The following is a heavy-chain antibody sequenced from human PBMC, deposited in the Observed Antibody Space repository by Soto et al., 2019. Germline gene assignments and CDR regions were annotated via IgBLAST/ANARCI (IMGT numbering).Heavy chain of an antibody. J-gene: IGHJ4*02. CDR2: ISSSSSYI. D-gene: IGHD5-12*01. Sequence: EVQLVESGGGLVKPGGSLRLSCAASGFTFSSYSMNWVRQAPGKGLEWVSSISSSSSYIYYADSVKGRFTISRDNAKNLLYLQMNSLRAEDTAVYYCARDPPRLVAEAPYYFDYWGQGTLVTVSS. CDR3: ARDPPRLVAEAPYYFDY. CDR1: GFTFSSYS. V-gene: IGHV3-21*01.